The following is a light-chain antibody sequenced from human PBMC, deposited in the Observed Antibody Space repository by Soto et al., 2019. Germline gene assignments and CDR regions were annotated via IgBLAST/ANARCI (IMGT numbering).Light chain of an antibody. V-gene: IGKV1-5*03. Sequence: DIQMTQSPSILSASVGDRVTITCRASQSISSWLAWYQQKPGKAPNLLIHKASHLESGVPSRFSGSGSGTEFTLTIGGLQPDDFATYYCQQFNSYPITFGQGTRLEIK. CDR3: QQFNSYPIT. CDR2: KAS. J-gene: IGKJ5*01. CDR1: QSISSW.